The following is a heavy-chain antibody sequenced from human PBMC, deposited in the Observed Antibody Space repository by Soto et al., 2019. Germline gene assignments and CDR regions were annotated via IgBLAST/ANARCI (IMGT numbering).Heavy chain of an antibody. V-gene: IGHV1-2*04. CDR2: INPNSGGT. CDR1: GYTFTGYY. J-gene: IGHJ4*02. Sequence: ASVKVSCKASGYTFTGYYMHWGRQAPGQGLEWMGWINPNSGGTNYAQKFQGWVTMTRDTSISTAYMELSRLRSDDTAVYYCAREQGLGSGYDFDYCGQGTLVTVSS. D-gene: IGHD5-12*01. CDR3: AREQGLGSGYDFDY.